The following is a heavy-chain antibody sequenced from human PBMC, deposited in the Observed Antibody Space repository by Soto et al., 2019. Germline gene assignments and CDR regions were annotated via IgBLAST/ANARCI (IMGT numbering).Heavy chain of an antibody. Sequence: GASVKVSCKASGYTFTSYAMHWVRQAPGQRLEWMGWINAGNGNTKYSQKFQGRVTITRDTSASTAYMELSSLRSEDTAVYYCARASYDFWSGYYRSGAFDIWGQGTMVTV. J-gene: IGHJ3*02. CDR1: GYTFTSYA. CDR3: ARASYDFWSGYYRSGAFDI. CDR2: INAGNGNT. V-gene: IGHV1-3*01. D-gene: IGHD3-3*01.